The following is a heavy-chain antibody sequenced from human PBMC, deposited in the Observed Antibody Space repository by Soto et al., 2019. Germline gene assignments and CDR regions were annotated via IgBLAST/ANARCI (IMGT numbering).Heavy chain of an antibody. CDR3: ARGQVTMILTVNLLQSYFDS. CDR2: INHSGST. CDR1: GGSFSGYY. Sequence: SETLSLTCAVYGGSFSGYYWSWIRQPPGKGLEWIGEINHSGSTKYNPSLKSRVTISVDTSKNQFSLSLSSVTAADTAVYYCARGQVTMILTVNLLQSYFDSWGQGTLVTVSS. D-gene: IGHD3-22*01. J-gene: IGHJ4*02. V-gene: IGHV4-34*01.